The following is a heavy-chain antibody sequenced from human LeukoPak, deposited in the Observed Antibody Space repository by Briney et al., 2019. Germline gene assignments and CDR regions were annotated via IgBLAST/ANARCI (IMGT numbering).Heavy chain of an antibody. D-gene: IGHD3-10*01. CDR3: ARGLLGFSFDY. V-gene: IGHV4-34*01. CDR1: GGSFSGYY. Sequence: PSETLSLTCAVYGGSFSGYYWSWIRQPPGKGLEWIAEINHSGSTNYNPSLKSRVTISVDTSKNQFSLKLSSVTAADTAVYYCARGLLGFSFDYWGQGTLVTVSS. CDR2: INHSGST. J-gene: IGHJ4*02.